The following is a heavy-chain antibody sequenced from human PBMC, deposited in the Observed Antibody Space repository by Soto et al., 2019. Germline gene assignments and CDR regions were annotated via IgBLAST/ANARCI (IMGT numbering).Heavy chain of an antibody. Sequence: SETLSLTCAVYGGSFSEYYWSWIRQPPGKGLEWIGEINHSGSTNYNPSLKSRVTISVDTSKNQFSLKLSSVTAADTAVYYCARALSYCSGGSCYVGSWFDPWGQGTLVTVSS. CDR3: ARALSYCSGGSCYVGSWFDP. CDR1: GGSFSEYY. D-gene: IGHD2-15*01. CDR2: INHSGST. J-gene: IGHJ5*02. V-gene: IGHV4-34*01.